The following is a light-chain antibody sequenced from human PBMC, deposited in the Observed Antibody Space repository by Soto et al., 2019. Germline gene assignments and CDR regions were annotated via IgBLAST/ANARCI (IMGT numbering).Light chain of an antibody. V-gene: IGKV1-5*03. CDR1: QSISSW. CDR2: KAS. J-gene: IGKJ1*01. Sequence: IHITKSPSTVSASVGVRVTITCRASQSISSWLAWYQQKPGKAPKLLIYKASTLKSGVPSRFSGSGSGTEFTLTISSLQPDDFATYYCQHYNSYSEAFGQGTKVDI. CDR3: QHYNSYSEA.